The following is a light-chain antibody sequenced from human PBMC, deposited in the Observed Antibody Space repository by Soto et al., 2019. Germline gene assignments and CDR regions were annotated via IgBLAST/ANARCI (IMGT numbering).Light chain of an antibody. J-gene: IGKJ2*01. CDR1: QSISSW. Sequence: DIQMTQSPSTLSASVGDRVTITCRASQSISSWLAWYQQKPGKAPKLLIYDASSLESGVPSRFSGSGSGTEFTLTISSLQSDDFAPYYFQQYNSYSPTFGQGTKLEIK. CDR3: QQYNSYSPT. V-gene: IGKV1-5*01. CDR2: DAS.